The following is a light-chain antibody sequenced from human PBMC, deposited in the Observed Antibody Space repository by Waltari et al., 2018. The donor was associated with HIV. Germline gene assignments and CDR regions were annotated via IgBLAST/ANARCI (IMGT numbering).Light chain of an antibody. V-gene: IGLV2-18*02. J-gene: IGLJ3*02. CDR3: SSYTTSSTWV. CDR1: SSDIGAYDR. Sequence: QSALTQHTSVSGSLGQSVTISGTGPSSDIGAYDRVSWYQQSPGTAPKLRIYDVTHRPSGVPVRFSGSKSGNTASLTISGLQADDEADYYCSSYTTSSTWVFGGGTKLTVL. CDR2: DVT.